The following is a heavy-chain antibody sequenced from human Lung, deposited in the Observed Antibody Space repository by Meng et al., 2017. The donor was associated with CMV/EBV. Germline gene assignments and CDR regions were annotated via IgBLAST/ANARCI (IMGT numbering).Heavy chain of an antibody. CDR1: GDIVSSNSAA. CDR2: TYYRSKWYH. Sequence: QVQLQQQGPGLVKPPQTLSLTCAISGDIVSSNSAAWHWIRQSPSRGLEWLGRTYYRSKWYHEYAVSVKSRITISPDTPKNQFSLQLNSMTPEDTAVYYCARGINGGCGDWGQGTLVTVSS. J-gene: IGHJ4*02. V-gene: IGHV6-1*01. D-gene: IGHD4-23*01. CDR3: ARGINGGCGD.